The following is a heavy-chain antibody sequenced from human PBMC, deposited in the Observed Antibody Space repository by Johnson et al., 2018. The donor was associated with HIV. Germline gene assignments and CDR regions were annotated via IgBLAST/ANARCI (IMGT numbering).Heavy chain of an antibody. CDR1: GFIFSSYA. J-gene: IGHJ3*02. CDR2: ISSNGGST. CDR3: ARDVASVYGSGDHAFDI. Sequence: EESGGGLVQPGGSLRLSCAASGFIFSSYAMHWVRQAPGKGLQYVSAISSNGGSTSYANSVKGRFTISRDNSRNTLYLQMGRLRVEDMAVYYCARDVASVYGSGDHAFDIWGQGTMVTVSS. D-gene: IGHD3-10*01. V-gene: IGHV3-64*01.